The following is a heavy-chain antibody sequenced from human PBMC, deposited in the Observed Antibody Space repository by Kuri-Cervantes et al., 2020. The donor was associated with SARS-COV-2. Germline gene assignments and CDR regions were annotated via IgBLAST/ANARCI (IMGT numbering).Heavy chain of an antibody. J-gene: IGHJ5*02. Sequence: GSLRLSCTVSGGSVSSGSYYWSWIRQPPGKGLEWIGYIYYSGSTNYNPSLKSRVTISVDTSKNQFSLKLSSVTAADTAVYYCARDQVDVVVPAAMGPHWFDPWGQGTLVTVSS. CDR2: IYYSGST. D-gene: IGHD2-2*01. V-gene: IGHV4-61*01. CDR1: GGSVSSGSYY. CDR3: ARDQVDVVVPAAMGPHWFDP.